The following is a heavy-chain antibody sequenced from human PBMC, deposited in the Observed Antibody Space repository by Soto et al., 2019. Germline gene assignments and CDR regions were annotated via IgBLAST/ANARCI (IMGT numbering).Heavy chain of an antibody. V-gene: IGHV4-59*08. CDR1: GGSISSYY. D-gene: IGHD3-9*01. CDR2: IYYSGST. CDR3: ARSFVYYDILTGYYYRGGEPYYMDV. Sequence: QVQLQESGPGLVKPSETLSLTCTVSGGSISSYYWSWIRQPPGKGLEWIGYIYYSGSTNYNPSLTGRVTISVDTAKNQFSLKLSSVTAADTAVYYCARSFVYYDILTGYYYRGGEPYYMDVWGKGTTVTVSS. J-gene: IGHJ6*03.